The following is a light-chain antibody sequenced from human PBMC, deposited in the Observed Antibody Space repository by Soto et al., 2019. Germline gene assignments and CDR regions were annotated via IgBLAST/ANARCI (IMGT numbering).Light chain of an antibody. V-gene: IGKV1-12*01. CDR3: QHADSFPLIT. Sequence: DIQVTQSPSSVSASVVDRVTITCRSSEDISTWLAWYQQKPGKAPKLLIYAASSLQSGVPSRFSGSGSGTDFTLTISSLQPEDFATYYCQHADSFPLITFGQGTRPEI. J-gene: IGKJ5*01. CDR1: EDISTW. CDR2: AAS.